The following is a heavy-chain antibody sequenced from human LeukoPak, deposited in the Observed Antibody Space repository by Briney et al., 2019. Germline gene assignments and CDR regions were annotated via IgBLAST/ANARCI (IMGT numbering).Heavy chain of an antibody. D-gene: IGHD3-22*01. CDR2: IYYSGST. CDR3: ARHRMYYYDSSGRGVADAFDI. CDR1: GGSISSGSYY. J-gene: IGHJ3*02. V-gene: IGHV4-39*01. Sequence: SETLSLTCTVSGGSISSGSYYWGWIRQPPGKGLEWIGSIYYSGSTYYNPSLKSRVTISVDTSKNQFSLKLSSVTAADTAVYYCARHRMYYYDSSGRGVADAFDIWGQGTMVTVSS.